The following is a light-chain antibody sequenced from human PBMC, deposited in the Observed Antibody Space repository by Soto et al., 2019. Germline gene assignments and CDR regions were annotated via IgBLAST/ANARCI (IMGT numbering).Light chain of an antibody. J-gene: IGLJ2*01. CDR3: VLYMKGDIRV. CDR2: SGD. V-gene: IGLV8-61*01. Sequence: QAVVTQEASLSVSPGGTVTLTCGLTSGSVSSRYYPSWYRQDPGQTPRTLIYSGDIRSSGVPERFSGSILESKGALTITGAQAYDESVYYCVLYMKGDIRVFGGGTQLTVL. CDR1: SGSVSSRYY.